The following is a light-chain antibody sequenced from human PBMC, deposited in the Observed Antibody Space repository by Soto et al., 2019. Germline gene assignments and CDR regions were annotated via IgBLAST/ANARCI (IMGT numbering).Light chain of an antibody. J-gene: IGLJ2*01. CDR3: CSAGNSPSAVV. V-gene: IGLV2-23*02. CDR2: EVS. CDR1: SSDVGNYNL. Sequence: QSVLNQPASVSGSPGQSITISCTGTSSDVGNYNLVSWYQHHPGTAPKLMIYEVSKRPSGVSNRFSGSKSGNTASLTISGLLAEDEADYYCCSAGNSPSAVVFGGGTKLTVL.